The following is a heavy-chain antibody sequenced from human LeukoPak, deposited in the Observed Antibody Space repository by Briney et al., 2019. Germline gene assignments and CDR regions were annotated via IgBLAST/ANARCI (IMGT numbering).Heavy chain of an antibody. CDR3: ARVSWQWRIFHY. V-gene: IGHV3-48*02. CDR2: ISSSSSTI. D-gene: IGHD6-19*01. CDR1: GFTFSVYT. J-gene: IGHJ4*02. Sequence: GRSLRLSCAVSGFTFSVYTMNWVRQAPGEGLEWVSYISSSSSTIYYADSVKGRFTISRDNAKNSLYLQMNSLRDEDTAVYYCARVSWQWRIFHYWGQGTLDRVSS.